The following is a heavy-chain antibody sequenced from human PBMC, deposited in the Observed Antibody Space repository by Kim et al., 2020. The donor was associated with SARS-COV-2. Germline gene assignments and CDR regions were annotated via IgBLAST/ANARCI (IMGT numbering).Heavy chain of an antibody. CDR1: GFTFSSYA. Sequence: GGSLRLSCAASGFTFSSYAMHWVRQAPGKGLEWVAVISYDGSNKYYADSVKGRFTISRDNSKNTLYLQMNSLRAEDTAVYYCARDRNFLTGYSTPFDAFDIWGQGTMVTVSS. CDR2: ISYDGSNK. D-gene: IGHD3-9*01. V-gene: IGHV3-30*04. CDR3: ARDRNFLTGYSTPFDAFDI. J-gene: IGHJ3*02.